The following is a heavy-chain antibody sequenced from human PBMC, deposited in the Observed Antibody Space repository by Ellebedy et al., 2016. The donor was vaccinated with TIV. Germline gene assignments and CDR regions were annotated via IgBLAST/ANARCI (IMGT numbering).Heavy chain of an antibody. V-gene: IGHV3-66*01. D-gene: IGHD2-21*02. CDR3: ARGLAYCGGDCTYYFDY. CDR1: GFTFDDYG. CDR2: IYSGGST. J-gene: IGHJ4*02. Sequence: GESLKISXAASGFTFDDYGMSWVRQAPGKGLEWVSVIYSGGSTYYADSVKGRFTISRDNSKNTLYLQMNSLRAEDTAVYYCARGLAYCGGDCTYYFDYWGQGTLVTVSS.